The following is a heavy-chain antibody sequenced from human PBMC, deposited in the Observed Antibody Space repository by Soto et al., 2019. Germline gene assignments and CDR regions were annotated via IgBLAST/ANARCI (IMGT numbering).Heavy chain of an antibody. CDR2: IYYSGST. V-gene: IGHV4-39*01. CDR1: GGSISSSSYY. CDR3: AEVTSFDY. D-gene: IGHD4-4*01. Sequence: PSETLSLTCTVSGGSISSSSYYWGWIRQPPGKGLEWIGSIYYSGSTYYNPSLKSRVTISVDTSKNQFSLKLSSVTAADAAVYYCAEVTSFDYWGQGTLVTVSS. J-gene: IGHJ4*02.